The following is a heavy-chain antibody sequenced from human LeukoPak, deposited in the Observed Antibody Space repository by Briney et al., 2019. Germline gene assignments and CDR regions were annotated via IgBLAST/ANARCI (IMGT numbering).Heavy chain of an antibody. Sequence: PGRSLRLSCAASGFTFDDYAMHWVRQAPGKGLEWVAGINWNSGSMGYADSVKGRFTISRDNAKNSLYIEMNSLRAEDTAFYYCVKDIDWNYYGSGTSFDYWGQGTLVIVSS. J-gene: IGHJ4*02. D-gene: IGHD3-10*01. V-gene: IGHV3-9*01. CDR3: VKDIDWNYYGSGTSFDY. CDR2: INWNSGSM. CDR1: GFTFDDYA.